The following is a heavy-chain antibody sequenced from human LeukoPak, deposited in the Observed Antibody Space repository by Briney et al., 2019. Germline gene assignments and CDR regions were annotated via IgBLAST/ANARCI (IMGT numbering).Heavy chain of an antibody. Sequence: GGSLRLSCAASGFTFSTYEMNWVRQAPGKGLEWVSYISTTGTTLYYADSVKGRFTISRDNAKNSLYLQMSSLRAEDTAVYYCARVGITMIVVWGQGTLVTVSS. D-gene: IGHD3-22*01. J-gene: IGHJ4*02. CDR3: ARVGITMIVV. CDR1: GFTFSTYE. CDR2: ISTTGTTL. V-gene: IGHV3-48*03.